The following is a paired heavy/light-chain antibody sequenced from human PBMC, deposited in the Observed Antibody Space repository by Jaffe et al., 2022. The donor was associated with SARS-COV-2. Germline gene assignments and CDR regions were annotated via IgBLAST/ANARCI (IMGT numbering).Light chain of an antibody. Sequence: QSVLTQPPSVSGAPGQRVTISCTGSSSNIGAGYDVHWYQQLPGTAPKLLIYGNSNRPSGVPDRFSGSKSGTSASLAITGLQAEDEADYYCQSYDSSLGVFGGGTKLTVL. CDR3: QSYDSSLGV. J-gene: IGLJ3*02. CDR2: GNS. V-gene: IGLV1-40*01. CDR1: SSNIGAGYD.
Heavy chain of an antibody. J-gene: IGHJ6*02. D-gene: IGHD3-3*01. CDR3: TTGTPRTTYYDFWSGYYTGSYYYYGMDV. CDR2: IKSKTDGGTT. V-gene: IGHV3-15*01. CDR1: GFTFSNAW. Sequence: EVQLVESGGGLVKPGGSLRLSCAASGFTFSNAWMSWVRQAPGKGLEWVGRIKSKTDGGTTDYAAPVKGRFTISRDDSKNTLYLQMNSLKTEDTAVYYCTTGTPRTTYYDFWSGYYTGSYYYYGMDVWGQGTTVTVSS.